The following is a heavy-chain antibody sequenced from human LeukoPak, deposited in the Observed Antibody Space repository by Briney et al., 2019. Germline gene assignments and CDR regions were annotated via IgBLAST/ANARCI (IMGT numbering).Heavy chain of an antibody. J-gene: IGHJ6*03. D-gene: IGHD3-16*01. CDR1: GGSISSSTYY. V-gene: IGHV4-39*07. CDR3: ARDRAWYDYVFGYYYYMDV. Sequence: SDTLSLTCIISGGSISSSTYYWGWIRQPPGKGLEWIGTLSYSGKTYYNPSLKSRVTIAIDTSKNQFSLKLSSVTAADTAVYYCARDRAWYDYVFGYYYYMDVWGKGTTVTVSS. CDR2: LSYSGKT.